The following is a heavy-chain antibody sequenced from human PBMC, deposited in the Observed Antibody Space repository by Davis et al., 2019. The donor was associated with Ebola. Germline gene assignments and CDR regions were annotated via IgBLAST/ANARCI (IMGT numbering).Heavy chain of an antibody. V-gene: IGHV3-23*01. CDR3: AKDKGFWVPPDWFGP. CDR2: ISGSGNTT. J-gene: IGHJ5*02. Sequence: GESLKISCAASGYTFRIHAMTWVRQAPGKGLEWVSSISGSGNTTYYADSVEGRFTISRDNSKNTLSLQMNSVRGEDTAVYYCAKDKGFWVPPDWFGPWGQGVQVTVSS. D-gene: IGHD3-16*01. CDR1: GYTFRIHA.